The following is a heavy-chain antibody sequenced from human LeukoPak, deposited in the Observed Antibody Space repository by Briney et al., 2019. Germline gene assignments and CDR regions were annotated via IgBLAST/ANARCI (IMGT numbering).Heavy chain of an antibody. CDR1: GGSISSSSYY. D-gene: IGHD6-19*01. Sequence: PSETLSLTCTVSGGSISSSSYYWGWIRQPPGKGLEWIGSIYYSGSTYYNPSLKSRVTISVDTSKNQFSLKLSSVTAADTAVYYCARDPGIAVAGFDYWGQGTLVTVS. J-gene: IGHJ4*02. CDR3: ARDPGIAVAGFDY. V-gene: IGHV4-39*02. CDR2: IYYSGST.